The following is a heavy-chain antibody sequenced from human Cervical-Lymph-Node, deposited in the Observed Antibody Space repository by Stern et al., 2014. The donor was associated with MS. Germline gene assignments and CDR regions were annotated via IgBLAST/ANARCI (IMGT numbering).Heavy chain of an antibody. D-gene: IGHD6-13*01. Sequence: QVQLVASGAEVTKPGSSVKVSCKASGGTFSKFPSSWVRQAPGKGLEWMGGIFPVFGTPTYAQEFRGRVTITADVSTSTVYMELSSLRSDDTAVYYCALSSETSDRWYSLGYDLWGQGTLVTVSS. CDR1: GGTFSKFP. J-gene: IGHJ5*02. CDR3: ALSSETSDRWYSLGYDL. CDR2: IFPVFGTP. V-gene: IGHV1-69*01.